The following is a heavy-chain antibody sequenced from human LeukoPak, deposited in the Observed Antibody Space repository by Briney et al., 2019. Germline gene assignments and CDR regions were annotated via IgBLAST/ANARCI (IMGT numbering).Heavy chain of an antibody. CDR2: ISSSSSYI. V-gene: IGHV3-21*01. D-gene: IGHD6-13*01. J-gene: IGHJ4*02. CDR3: ARYHSSSWTSFDY. CDR1: GFTFSSYS. Sequence: GGSLRLSCAASGFTFSSYSMNWVRQAPGKGLEWVSSISSSSSYIYYADSVKGRFTISRDNAKNSLYLQMNSLRAEDTAVYYCARYHSSSWTSFDYWAREPWSPSPQ.